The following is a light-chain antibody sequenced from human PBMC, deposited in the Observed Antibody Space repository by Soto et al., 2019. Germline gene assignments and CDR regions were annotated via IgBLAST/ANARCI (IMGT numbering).Light chain of an antibody. J-gene: IGKJ1*01. CDR1: RGISSY. Sequence: IQLTQSPSSLSASVGDRVTITCRASRGISSYLAWYQQKPGKAPKLLIYLASTLQSGVPSRSSGSGSGTDFTLTISSLQPDDFATYYCQHYNSYSEAFGQGTKVDI. CDR2: LAS. V-gene: IGKV1-9*01. CDR3: QHYNSYSEA.